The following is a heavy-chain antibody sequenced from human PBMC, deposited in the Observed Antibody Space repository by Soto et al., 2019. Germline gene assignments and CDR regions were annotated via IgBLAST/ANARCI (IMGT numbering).Heavy chain of an antibody. D-gene: IGHD3-22*01. CDR3: AKYQPMTQPRPYFDY. J-gene: IGHJ4*02. CDR1: GFTFSSYA. V-gene: IGHV3-23*01. Sequence: EVQLLESGGDLIQPGGSLRLSCAASGFTFSSYAMSWVRQAPGKGLGWVSAISSSGGSTFYADSVKGRFTISRDNSRNTLYLQMNSLRAEDTAIYYCAKYQPMTQPRPYFDYWGQRTLVTVSS. CDR2: ISSSGGST.